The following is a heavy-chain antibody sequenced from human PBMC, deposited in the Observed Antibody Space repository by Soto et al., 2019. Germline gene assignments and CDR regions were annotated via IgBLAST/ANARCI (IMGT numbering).Heavy chain of an antibody. Sequence: GGSLRLSCAASGFTVSSNYMSWVRQAPGKGLEWVSVIYSGGSTYYADSVKGRFTISRDNSKNTLYLQMNSLRAEDTAVYYCARESTTVTTPSYFDYWGQGTLVTVSS. J-gene: IGHJ4*02. CDR3: ARESTTVTTPSYFDY. CDR1: GFTVSSNY. CDR2: IYSGGST. D-gene: IGHD4-17*01. V-gene: IGHV3-66*01.